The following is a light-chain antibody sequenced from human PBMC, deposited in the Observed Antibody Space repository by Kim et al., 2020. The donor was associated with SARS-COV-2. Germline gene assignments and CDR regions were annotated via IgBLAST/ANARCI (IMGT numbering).Light chain of an antibody. CDR2: RNN. CDR1: NDNFGRPG. CDR3: SAWDISLNAVV. J-gene: IGLJ3*02. V-gene: IGLV10-54*01. Sequence: QAAPPTCTGNNDNFGRPGAAWLQQHQGHPPKVLSDRNNNPRSGISERFSASRSGNTASLIITGLQSEDEADYYCSAWDISLNAVVFGGGTQLTVL.